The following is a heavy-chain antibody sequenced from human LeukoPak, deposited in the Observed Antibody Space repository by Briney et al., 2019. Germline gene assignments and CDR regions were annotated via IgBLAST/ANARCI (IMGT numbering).Heavy chain of an antibody. J-gene: IGHJ4*02. CDR2: ISSNGGST. V-gene: IGHV3-64*01. CDR3: AKGREAYSGSYTPFDS. Sequence: GGSLRLSCAASGFTFSDYSMNWVRQAPGKGLEYVSAISSNGGSTYYANSVKGRFTISRDSSKNTLFLQMNSLRAEDTAVYFCAKGREAYSGSYTPFDSWGQGTLVTVSS. CDR1: GFTFSDYS. D-gene: IGHD1-26*01.